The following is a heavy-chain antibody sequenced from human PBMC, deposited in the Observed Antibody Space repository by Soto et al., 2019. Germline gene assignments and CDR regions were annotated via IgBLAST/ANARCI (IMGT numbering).Heavy chain of an antibody. CDR1: GGSVSSGSYY. CDR2: IYYSGST. D-gene: IGHD6-19*01. CDR3: ARERYSSGLH. J-gene: IGHJ4*02. V-gene: IGHV4-61*01. Sequence: SETLSLTCTVSGGSVSSGSYYWSWIRQPPGKGLEWIGYIYYSGSTNYNPSLKSRVTISVDTSKNQFSLKLSSVTAADTAVYYCARERYSSGLHWGQGTLVNVSS.